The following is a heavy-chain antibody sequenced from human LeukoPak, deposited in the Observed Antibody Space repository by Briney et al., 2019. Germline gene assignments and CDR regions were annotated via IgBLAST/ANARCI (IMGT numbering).Heavy chain of an antibody. J-gene: IGHJ4*02. CDR2: IYYSGST. V-gene: IGHV4-59*12. Sequence: SETLSPTCTVSGGSISSYYWSWIRQPPGKGLEWIGSIYYSGSTYYNPSLKSRVTISVDTSKNQFSLKLSSVTAADTAVYYCARDSSGWSFFDYWGQGTLVTVSS. D-gene: IGHD6-19*01. CDR1: GGSISSYY. CDR3: ARDSSGWSFFDY.